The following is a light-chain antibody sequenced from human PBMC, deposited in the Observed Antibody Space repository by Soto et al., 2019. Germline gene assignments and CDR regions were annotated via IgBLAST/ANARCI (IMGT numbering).Light chain of an antibody. Sequence: EIVLTQSPGTLSLSPGERATLSCRASQSVSSSYLAWYQHKPGQAPRLLIYGASSMATGIPDRFSGSGSGTDFTLTISRREPEDCAVYYCQQYGSSPHTFGQGTKLEIK. J-gene: IGKJ2*01. CDR2: GAS. CDR1: QSVSSSY. V-gene: IGKV3-20*01. CDR3: QQYGSSPHT.